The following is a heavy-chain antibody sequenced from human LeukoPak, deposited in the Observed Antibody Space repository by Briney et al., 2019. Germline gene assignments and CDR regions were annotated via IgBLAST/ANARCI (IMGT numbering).Heavy chain of an antibody. CDR3: AKVPTYYYDSSGYYTDY. J-gene: IGHJ4*02. Sequence: PGGSLRLSCAASGFTFSSYAMSWVRQAPGKGLGWVSAISGSGGSTYYADSVKGRFTISRDNSKNTLYLQMNSLRAEDTAVYYCAKVPTYYYDSSGYYTDYWGQGTLVTVSS. CDR2: ISGSGGST. V-gene: IGHV3-23*01. D-gene: IGHD3-22*01. CDR1: GFTFSSYA.